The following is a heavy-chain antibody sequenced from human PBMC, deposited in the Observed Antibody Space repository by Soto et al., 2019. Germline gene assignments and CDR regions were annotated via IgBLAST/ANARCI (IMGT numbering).Heavy chain of an antibody. CDR3: AGSIAARLLGNWFDP. CDR2: IYHSEST. D-gene: IGHD6-6*01. Sequence: SETLSLTCAVSGGSISSGGYSWSWIRQPPGKGLEWIGYIYHSESTYYNPSLKSRVTISVDRSKNQFSLKLSSVTAADTAVYYCAGSIAARLLGNWFDPWGQGTLVTVSS. J-gene: IGHJ5*02. V-gene: IGHV4-30-2*01. CDR1: GGSISSGGYS.